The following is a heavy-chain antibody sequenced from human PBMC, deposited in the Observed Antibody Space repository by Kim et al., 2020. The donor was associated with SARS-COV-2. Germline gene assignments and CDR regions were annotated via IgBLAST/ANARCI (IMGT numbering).Heavy chain of an antibody. CDR3: ARGSHITMIVVVHDAFDI. Sequence: SETLSLTCAVYGGSFSGYYWSWIRQPPGKGLEWIGEINHSGSTNYNPSLKSRVTISVDTSKNQFSLKLSSVTAADTAVYYCARGSHITMIVVVHDAFDI. V-gene: IGHV4-34*01. J-gene: IGHJ3*02. D-gene: IGHD3-22*01. CDR1: GGSFSGYY. CDR2: INHSGST.